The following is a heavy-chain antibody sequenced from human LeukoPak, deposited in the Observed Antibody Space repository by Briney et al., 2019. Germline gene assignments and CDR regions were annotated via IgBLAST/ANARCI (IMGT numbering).Heavy chain of an antibody. J-gene: IGHJ4*02. V-gene: IGHV1-18*01. CDR1: GYTFTTYD. D-gene: IGHD5-18*01. CDR3: ARDLNFLDTVMVDTDYFDY. Sequence: ASVKVSCKASGYTFTTYDINWVRQAPGQGLEWMGWISGYNGNTNYAQKLQGRVTMTTDTPTSTAYMELRSLRSDDTAVYYCARDLNFLDTVMVDTDYFDYWGQGTLVTVSS. CDR2: ISGYNGNT.